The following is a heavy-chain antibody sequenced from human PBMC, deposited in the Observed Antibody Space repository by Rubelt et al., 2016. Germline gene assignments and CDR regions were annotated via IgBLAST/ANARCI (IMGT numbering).Heavy chain of an antibody. CDR3: ASLNDYGDYRYYYYGMDV. CDR1: GGSFSGYY. V-gene: IGHV4-34*01. J-gene: IGHJ6*02. CDR2: INHSGST. Sequence: QVQLQQWGAGLLKPSETLSLTCAVYGGSFSGYYWSWIRQPPGKGLEWIGEINHSGSTKYNPSLKSRVTISGDPSKNQFSLKLSSLTAADTAVYDWASLNDYGDYRYYYYGMDVWGQGTTVTVAS. D-gene: IGHD4-17*01.